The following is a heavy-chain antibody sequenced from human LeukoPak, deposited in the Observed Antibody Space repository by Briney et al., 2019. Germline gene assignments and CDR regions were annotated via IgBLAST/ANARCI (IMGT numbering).Heavy chain of an antibody. CDR2: ISGSGGTT. J-gene: IGHJ4*02. CDR1: GFTFSSYA. V-gene: IGHV3-23*01. Sequence: GGSLRLSCAASGFTFSSYAMSWVRQAPGKGLEWVSGISGSGGTTYYADSVQGRFTISRDNSKNTLYVQMNSLRVDDTAIYYCVKDSYYYDNSGYYYVKDHWGQGTLVTVSS. CDR3: VKDSYYYDNSGYYYVKDH. D-gene: IGHD3-22*01.